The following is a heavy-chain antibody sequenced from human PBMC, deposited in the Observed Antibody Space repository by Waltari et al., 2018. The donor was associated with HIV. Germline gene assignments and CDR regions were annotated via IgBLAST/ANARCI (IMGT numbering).Heavy chain of an antibody. D-gene: IGHD3-10*02. Sequence: GQLAETGGRVVPPGASLTLICDVTGIYSPEEYISWVRQAPGKAPEWVAVVYIDATTYYADSVRGRFTASRDVPSNTIFLHMNQVTAADTAMYFCARGVRYLDPWGRGTLVTVS. CDR1: GIYSPEEY. CDR2: VYIDATT. CDR3: ARGVRYLDP. J-gene: IGHJ5*02. V-gene: IGHV3-53*02.